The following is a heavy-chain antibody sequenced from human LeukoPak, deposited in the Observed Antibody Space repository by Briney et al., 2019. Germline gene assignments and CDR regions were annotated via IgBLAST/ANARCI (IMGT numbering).Heavy chain of an antibody. D-gene: IGHD3-22*01. J-gene: IGHJ4*02. V-gene: IGHV3-11*04. Sequence: GGSLRLSCAASGFTFSDYYMGWIRQAPGKGLEWVSYISSSGSTIYYADSVKGRFTISRDNSKNTLYLQMNSLRAEDTAVYYCAKDGYYDSSGYLDYWGQGTLVTVSS. CDR1: GFTFSDYY. CDR3: AKDGYYDSSGYLDY. CDR2: ISSSGSTI.